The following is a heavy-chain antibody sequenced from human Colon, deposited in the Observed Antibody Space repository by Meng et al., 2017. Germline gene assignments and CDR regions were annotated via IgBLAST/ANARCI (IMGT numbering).Heavy chain of an antibody. CDR1: GYIFNNYA. D-gene: IGHD6-19*01. CDR2: VSAYSGKT. CDR3: SRDENSSGPTTNWFDP. V-gene: IGHV1-18*01. Sequence: ASVKVSCKASGYIFNNYAISWFRQSPGLGLEWMGWVSAYSGKTTYAQNFQDRLTLTTETSTTTANMELRSLRSDDTAIYYCSRDENSSGPTTNWFDPWGQGNLVNGAS. J-gene: IGHJ5*02.